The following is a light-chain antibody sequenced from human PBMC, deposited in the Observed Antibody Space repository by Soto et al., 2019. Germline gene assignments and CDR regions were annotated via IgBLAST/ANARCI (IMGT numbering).Light chain of an antibody. CDR3: QQYGSSPQT. V-gene: IGKV3-20*01. J-gene: IGKJ3*01. CDR2: GAS. Sequence: EKVMTQSPATLSVSPGERATLSCRASQSVSSSYLAWYQQKPGQAPRLLIYGASSRATGIPDRFSGSGSGTDFTLTISRLEPEDFAVYYCQQYGSSPQTFGPGTKVDIK. CDR1: QSVSSSY.